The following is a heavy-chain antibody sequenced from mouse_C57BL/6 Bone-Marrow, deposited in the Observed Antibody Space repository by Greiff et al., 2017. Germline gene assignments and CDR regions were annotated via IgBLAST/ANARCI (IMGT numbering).Heavy chain of an antibody. CDR1: GYTFTSYG. D-gene: IGHD4-1*01. Sequence: QVQLQQSGAELARPGASVKLSCKASGYTFTSYGISWVKQRTGQGLAWIGAIYPRSGNTYYNEKFKGKATLTADKSSSTAYMELRSLTSEDSAVYFCARWELDYWGQGTTLTVSS. CDR2: IYPRSGNT. J-gene: IGHJ2*01. V-gene: IGHV1-81*01. CDR3: ARWELDY.